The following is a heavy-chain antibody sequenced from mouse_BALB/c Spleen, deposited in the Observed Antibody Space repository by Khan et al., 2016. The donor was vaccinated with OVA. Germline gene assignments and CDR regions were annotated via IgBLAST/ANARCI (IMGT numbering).Heavy chain of an antibody. J-gene: IGHJ2*01. D-gene: IGHD1-1*02. CDR2: ISYSGNT. CDR3: ARIYGGDFDY. CDR1: GYSITSDYA. Sequence: EVQLQESGPGLVKPSQSLSLTCNVTGYSITSDYAWNWIRQFPGNKLEWMGYISYSGNTKYNPSLKSRISITRDTSENQFFLQLNSVTIEDTATYYCARIYGGDFDYWGQGTTLTVSS. V-gene: IGHV3-2*02.